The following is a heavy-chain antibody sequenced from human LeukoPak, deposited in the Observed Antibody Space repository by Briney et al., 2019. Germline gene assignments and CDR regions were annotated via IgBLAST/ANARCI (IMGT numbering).Heavy chain of an antibody. CDR3: ARALRDFDWLLSINWFDP. V-gene: IGHV4-34*01. Sequence: PSETLSLTCAVYGGSFSGYYWSWIRQPPGKGLEWIGEINHSGSTNYNPSLKSRVTISVDTSKNQFSLKLSSVTAADTAVYYCARALRDFDWLLSINWFDPWGQGTLVTVSS. CDR1: GGSFSGYY. CDR2: INHSGST. D-gene: IGHD3-9*01. J-gene: IGHJ5*02.